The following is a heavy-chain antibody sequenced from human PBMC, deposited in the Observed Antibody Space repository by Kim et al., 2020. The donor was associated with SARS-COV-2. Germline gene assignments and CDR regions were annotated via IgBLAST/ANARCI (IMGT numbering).Heavy chain of an antibody. Sequence: GGSLRLSCAASGFTFSSYSMNWVRQAPGKGLEWVSSISSSSSYIYYADSVKGRFTISRDNAKNSLYLQMNSLRAEDTAVYYCARFAPIVVVPAAYIAAAAGAYYYGMDVCGQGTTVTVSS. CDR1: GFTFSSYS. V-gene: IGHV3-21*01. CDR2: ISSSSSYI. J-gene: IGHJ6*02. D-gene: IGHD2-2*01. CDR3: ARFAPIVVVPAAYIAAAAGAYYYGMDV.